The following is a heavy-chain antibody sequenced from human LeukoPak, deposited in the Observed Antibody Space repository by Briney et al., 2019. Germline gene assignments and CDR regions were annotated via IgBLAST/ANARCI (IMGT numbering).Heavy chain of an antibody. D-gene: IGHD3-9*01. CDR3: ARDKRRGIRYSMGPAPFDY. V-gene: IGHV1-18*01. CDR2: ISAYNGNT. J-gene: IGHJ4*02. CDR1: DYTFTSYG. Sequence: ASVKVSCKASDYTFTSYGISWVRQAPGQGLEWMGWISAYNGNTNYAQKLQGRVTMTTDTSTSTAYMELRSLRSDDTAVYYCARDKRRGIRYSMGPAPFDYWGQGTLVTVSS.